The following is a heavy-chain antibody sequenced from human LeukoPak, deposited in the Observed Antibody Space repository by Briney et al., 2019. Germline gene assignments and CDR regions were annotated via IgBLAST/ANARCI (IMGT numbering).Heavy chain of an antibody. Sequence: ASETLSLTCTVSGGSISIYYWRWIRQPPGKGLEWIGEINHSGSTNYNPSLKSRVSISVDASKNQFSLKLSSVTAADTAVYYCARGPTYYDYVWGSYRSRPFDYWGQGTLVTVSS. V-gene: IGHV4-34*01. CDR2: INHSGST. J-gene: IGHJ4*02. CDR1: GGSISIYY. D-gene: IGHD3-16*02. CDR3: ARGPTYYDYVWGSYRSRPFDY.